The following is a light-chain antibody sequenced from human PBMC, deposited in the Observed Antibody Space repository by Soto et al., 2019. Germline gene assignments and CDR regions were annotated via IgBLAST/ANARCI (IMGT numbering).Light chain of an antibody. J-gene: IGKJ1*01. CDR3: RQYDSEST. Sequence: DIQMTQSPSTLSASIAARVTITCRASQTISNWLAWYQQRPGKAPKVLIHDASRVESGVSSRFSGSGSGTEFTLIINNLQPDDFAIYYCRQYDSESTFGQGTKVDIK. CDR2: DAS. CDR1: QTISNW. V-gene: IGKV1-5*01.